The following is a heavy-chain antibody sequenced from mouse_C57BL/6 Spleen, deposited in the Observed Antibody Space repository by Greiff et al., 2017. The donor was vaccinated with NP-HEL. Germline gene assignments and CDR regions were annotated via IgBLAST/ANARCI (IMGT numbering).Heavy chain of an antibody. CDR2: INPSNGGT. J-gene: IGHJ4*01. D-gene: IGHD1-2*01. Sequence: QVQLQQPGTELVKPGASVKLSCKASGYTFTSYWMHWVKQRPGQGLEWIGNINPSNGGTNYNEKFQSKATLTVDKSSSTAYMQLSSLTSEDSAVYYCARRGTAGVYYYAMDYWGQGTSVTVSS. CDR3: ARRGTAGVYYYAMDY. V-gene: IGHV1-53*01. CDR1: GYTFTSYW.